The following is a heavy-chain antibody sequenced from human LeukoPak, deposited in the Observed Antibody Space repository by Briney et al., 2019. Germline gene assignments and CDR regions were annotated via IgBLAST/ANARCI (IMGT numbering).Heavy chain of an antibody. Sequence: GGSLRLSCVGTFDDYVVHWVRQGPGKGLEWVSLISWDGNTYYADSVKGRFTVSRDNAENSLFLQMNSLRVEDTAVYYCAREWQGGIAAAGTRIEGDYWGQGTLVAVSS. CDR3: AREWQGGIAAAGTRIEGDY. J-gene: IGHJ4*02. CDR2: ISWDGNT. V-gene: IGHV3-43*02. CDR1: TFDDYV. D-gene: IGHD6-13*01.